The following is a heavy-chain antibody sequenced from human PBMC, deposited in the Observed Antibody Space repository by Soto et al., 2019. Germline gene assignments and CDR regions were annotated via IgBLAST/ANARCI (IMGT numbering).Heavy chain of an antibody. J-gene: IGHJ4*02. CDR3: GRNWNGLDY. V-gene: IGHV3-74*01. CDR1: GFTFSSHW. D-gene: IGHD1-1*01. Sequence: GGSLRLSCVASGFTFSSHWMHWVRQVPGKGLVWVSRTNRDGSTTNYADSVKGRFTASRDNAKNMLYLQMNSLTAEDTAVYYCGRNWNGLDYWGQGTLVTVSS. CDR2: TNRDGSTT.